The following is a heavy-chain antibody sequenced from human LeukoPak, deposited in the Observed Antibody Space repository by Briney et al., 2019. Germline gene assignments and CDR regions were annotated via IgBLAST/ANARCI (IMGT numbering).Heavy chain of an antibody. CDR3: ARDWLYGMDV. Sequence: KGLEWIVYIYYSGSTYYNPSLKSRVTISVDTSKNQFSLKLSSVTAADTAVYYCARDWLYGMDVWGQGTTVTVSS. J-gene: IGHJ6*02. CDR2: IYYSGST. V-gene: IGHV4-31*02. D-gene: IGHD5-12*01.